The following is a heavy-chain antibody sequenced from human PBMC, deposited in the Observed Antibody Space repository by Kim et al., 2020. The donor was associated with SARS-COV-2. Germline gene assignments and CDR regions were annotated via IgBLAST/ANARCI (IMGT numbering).Heavy chain of an antibody. D-gene: IGHD2-15*01. CDR2: ISSSSSYT. CDR3: ARDQVVVVAATLYYYYGMDV. CDR1: GFTFSDYY. V-gene: IGHV3-11*05. J-gene: IGHJ6*02. Sequence: GGSLRLSCAASGFTFSDYYMSWIRQAPGKGLEWVSYISSSSSYTNYADSVKGRFTISRDNAKNSLYLQMNSLRAEDTAVYYCARDQVVVVAATLYYYYGMDVWGQGTTVTVSS.